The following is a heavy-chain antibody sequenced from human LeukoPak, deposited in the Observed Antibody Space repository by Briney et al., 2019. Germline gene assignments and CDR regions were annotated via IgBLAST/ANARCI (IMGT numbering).Heavy chain of an antibody. Sequence: ASAKISCKASGYTFNTYGITWVRQAPGQGLEWMGWISAYNGNTNYAQKLQGRVTMTTDTSTSTAYMELRSLRSDDTAVYYCARDRGDMVRGVIDYWGQGTLVTVSS. V-gene: IGHV1-18*01. CDR3: ARDRGDMVRGVIDY. CDR2: ISAYNGNT. D-gene: IGHD3-10*01. J-gene: IGHJ4*02. CDR1: GYTFNTYG.